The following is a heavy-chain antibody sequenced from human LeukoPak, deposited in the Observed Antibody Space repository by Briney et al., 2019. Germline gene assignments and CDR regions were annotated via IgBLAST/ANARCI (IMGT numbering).Heavy chain of an antibody. Sequence: ASVKVSCETSGFTFANYGFSWVRQAPGQGLEWMGWISAHNGNKFYARKVMGRVAVTTDTSTSTAYMELRDLRSDDTAMYYCVRDVIAASGTPLSGFWGQGTLVTVSS. D-gene: IGHD6-13*01. CDR1: GFTFANYG. J-gene: IGHJ4*02. CDR2: ISAHNGNK. CDR3: VRDVIAASGTPLSGF. V-gene: IGHV1-18*01.